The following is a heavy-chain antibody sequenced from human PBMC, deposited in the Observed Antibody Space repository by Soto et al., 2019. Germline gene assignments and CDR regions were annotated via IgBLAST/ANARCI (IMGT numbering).Heavy chain of an antibody. J-gene: IGHJ4*02. CDR2: INHSGST. V-gene: IGHV4-34*01. CDR3: ARGIHYYGSGSYLY. Sequence: SEPLSLTCAVYGGSFSGYYWSWIRPPPGKGLEWIGEINHSGSTNYNPSLKSRVTISVDTSKNQFSLKLSSVTAADTAVYYCARGIHYYGSGSYLYWGQGTLVTVSS. CDR1: GGSFSGYY. D-gene: IGHD3-10*01.